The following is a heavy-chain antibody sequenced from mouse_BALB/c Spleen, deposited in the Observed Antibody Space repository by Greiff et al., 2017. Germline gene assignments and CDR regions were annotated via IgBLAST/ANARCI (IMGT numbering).Heavy chain of an antibody. J-gene: IGHJ4*01. Sequence: EVKLQASGGGLVQPGGSRKLSCAASGFTFSSFGMHWVRQAPEKGLEWVAYISSGSSPIYYADTVQGRFTISRDNPKNTLFLQMTSLRSEDTAMFYCAREARGSSYSYYAMDYWGQGTSVTVSS. CDR1: GFTFSSFG. D-gene: IGHD1-1*01. CDR3: AREARGSSYSYYAMDY. V-gene: IGHV5-17*02. CDR2: ISSGSSPI.